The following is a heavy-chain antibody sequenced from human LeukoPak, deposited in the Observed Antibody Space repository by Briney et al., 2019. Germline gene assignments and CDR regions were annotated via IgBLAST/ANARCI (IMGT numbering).Heavy chain of an antibody. D-gene: IGHD4-17*01. V-gene: IGHV3-23*01. J-gene: IGHJ6*02. CDR2: ISDSGVAT. Sequence: GGSLRLSCAASGFTFSSCAMSWVRQAPGKGLEWVSGISDSGVATYHADSVKGRFTISRDNSKNTLYLQMNSLRAEDTALYYCAKSRGQYGDYLFYYYGMDVWGQGTTVTVSS. CDR3: AKSRGQYGDYLFYYYGMDV. CDR1: GFTFSSCA.